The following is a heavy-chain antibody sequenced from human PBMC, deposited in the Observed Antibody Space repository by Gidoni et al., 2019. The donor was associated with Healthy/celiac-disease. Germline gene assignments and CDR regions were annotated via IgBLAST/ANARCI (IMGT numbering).Heavy chain of an antibody. V-gene: IGHV2-5*01. Sequence: QITLTESGPTLVKPTPTLTLTCTFSGFSLTTSDVGVGWIRLPPGKALEWLARIYWNDDKRYRPSLKSSLTVTKDTSKNQVVITMTNMDPADTATYYCARVKSIFPYNFDYWGQGTLVTVSS. CDR1: GFSLTTSDVG. J-gene: IGHJ4*02. D-gene: IGHD3-3*01. CDR2: IYWNDDK. CDR3: ARVKSIFPYNFDY.